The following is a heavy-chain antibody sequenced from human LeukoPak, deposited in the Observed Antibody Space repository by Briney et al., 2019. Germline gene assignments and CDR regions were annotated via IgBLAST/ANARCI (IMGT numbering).Heavy chain of an antibody. J-gene: IGHJ4*02. V-gene: IGHV3-49*04. CDR1: GFTFGDCA. Sequence: PGRSLRLSCTASGFTFGDCAMSWVRQAPGKGLEWVGFIRSKAYGGTTEYAASVKGRFTISRDDSKSIAYLQMNSLKTEDTAVYYCTRNPYCSSTSCSLSYFDYWGQGTLVTVSS. CDR3: TRNPYCSSTSCSLSYFDY. D-gene: IGHD2-2*01. CDR2: IRSKAYGGTT.